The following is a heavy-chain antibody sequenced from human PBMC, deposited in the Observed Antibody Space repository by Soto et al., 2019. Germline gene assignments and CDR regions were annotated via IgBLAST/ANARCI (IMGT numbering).Heavy chain of an antibody. CDR3: ALSTVTTGPGYYMDV. D-gene: IGHD4-17*01. CDR1: GGTFSSYT. J-gene: IGHJ6*03. V-gene: IGHV1-69*02. CDR2: IIPILGIA. Sequence: SVKVSCKASGGTFSSYTISWVRQAPGQGLEWMGRIIPILGIANYAQKFQGRVTITADKSTSTAYMELSSLRSEDTAVYYCALSTVTTGPGYYMDVWGKGTTVTVSS.